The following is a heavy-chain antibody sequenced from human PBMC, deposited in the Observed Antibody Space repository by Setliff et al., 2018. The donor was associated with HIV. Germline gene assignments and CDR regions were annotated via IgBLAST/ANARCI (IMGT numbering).Heavy chain of an antibody. CDR3: ARGVARQVVIDRWFDP. Sequence: PSETLSLTCAVFGGSFSDFYWSWIRQPPGKGLEWIGDISYSGSTVYNPSLKSRVTMSVDASKNLVSLNLNSVTAADTAIYYCARGVARQVVIDRWFDPWGQGTPVTVSS. CDR2: ISYSGST. CDR1: GGSFSDFY. J-gene: IGHJ5*02. D-gene: IGHD2-21*01. V-gene: IGHV4-34*01.